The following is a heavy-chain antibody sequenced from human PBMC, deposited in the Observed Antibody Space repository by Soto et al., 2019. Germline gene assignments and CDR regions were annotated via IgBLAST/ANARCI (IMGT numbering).Heavy chain of an antibody. CDR3: ATVETPGGGPPASPTPQAFVV. J-gene: IGHJ3*01. Sequence: QVQLVQSGAEVKKPGSWVKVSCKASGGTFNTYIITWVRQAPGQGLEWMGGIIPSFGTANYAPKFRGRVTITADDSTTTVYMEVSSLRSEDTAVYFCATVETPGGGPPASPTPQAFVVWGQGTEVTVSS. D-gene: IGHD2-21*02. CDR1: GGTFNTYI. CDR2: IIPSFGTA. V-gene: IGHV1-69*01.